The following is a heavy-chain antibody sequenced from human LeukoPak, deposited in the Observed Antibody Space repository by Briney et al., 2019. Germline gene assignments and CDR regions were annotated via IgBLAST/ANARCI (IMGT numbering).Heavy chain of an antibody. J-gene: IGHJ5*02. D-gene: IGHD2-15*01. CDR1: GFTFSSYW. CDR2: INSDGSST. Sequence: GGSLRLSCAASGFTFSSYWIHWVRQAPGKGLVWVSRINSDGSSTSYADSVKGRFTISRDNAKNTLYLQMNSLRAEDTAVYYCGRGPYCSGGTCYGGGHWFDHWGQGTLVTVSS. CDR3: GRGPYCSGGTCYGGGHWFDH. V-gene: IGHV3-74*01.